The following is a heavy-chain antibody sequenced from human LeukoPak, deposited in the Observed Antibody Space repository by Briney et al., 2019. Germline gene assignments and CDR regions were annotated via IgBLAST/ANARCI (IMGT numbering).Heavy chain of an antibody. V-gene: IGHV4-39*01. CDR1: GGSISSSSYY. D-gene: IGHD3-22*01. Sequence: KPSETLSLTCTVSGGSISSSSYYWGWIRQPPGKGLEWIGSIYYSGSTYYNPSLKSRVTISVDTSKNQFSLKLSSVTAADTAVYYCASPRADYDSSGYHTGEVFDYWGQGTLVTVSS. CDR2: IYYSGST. J-gene: IGHJ4*02. CDR3: ASPRADYDSSGYHTGEVFDY.